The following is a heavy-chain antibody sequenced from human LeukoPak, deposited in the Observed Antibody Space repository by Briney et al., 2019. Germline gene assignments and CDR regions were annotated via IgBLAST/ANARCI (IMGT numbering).Heavy chain of an antibody. Sequence: GASVKVSCKASGYTFTGYYMHWVRQAPGQGLEWMGIINPSGGSTNYAQKFQDRVTLTRDTSTSTVYMELSSLRSEDTAVYYCGRTAGRRGLDLDYWGQGTLVTVSS. D-gene: IGHD3-16*01. CDR2: INPSGGST. CDR1: GYTFTGYY. V-gene: IGHV1-46*01. CDR3: GRTAGRRGLDLDY. J-gene: IGHJ4*02.